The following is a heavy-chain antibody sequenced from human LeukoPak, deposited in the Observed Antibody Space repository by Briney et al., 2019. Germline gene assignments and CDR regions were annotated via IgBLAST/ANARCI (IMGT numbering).Heavy chain of an antibody. D-gene: IGHD4-23*01. Sequence: GGSLRLSCAASGFTFSDYWMSWMRQAPGKGLAWVANIKYAGNEEYYVDSVKGRFTISRDNAKNSLYLQLNSLRVEDTAVYYCKSGGAAPGSFDNWGQGTLVTVSP. J-gene: IGHJ4*02. CDR2: IKYAGNEE. V-gene: IGHV3-7*01. CDR3: KSGGAAPGSFDN. CDR1: GFTFSDYW.